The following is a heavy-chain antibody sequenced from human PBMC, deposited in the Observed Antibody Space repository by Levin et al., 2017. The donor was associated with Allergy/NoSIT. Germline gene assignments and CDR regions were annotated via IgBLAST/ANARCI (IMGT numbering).Heavy chain of an antibody. CDR2: ISYDGSNK. Sequence: AGGSLRLSCAASGFTFSSYGMHWVRQAPGKGLEWVAVISYDGSNKYYADSVKGRFTISRDNSKNTLYLQMNSLRAEDTAVYYCAKEVSGSGRGLDYWGQGTLVTVSS. J-gene: IGHJ4*02. V-gene: IGHV3-30*18. CDR3: AKEVSGSGRGLDY. CDR1: GFTFSSYG. D-gene: IGHD3-10*01.